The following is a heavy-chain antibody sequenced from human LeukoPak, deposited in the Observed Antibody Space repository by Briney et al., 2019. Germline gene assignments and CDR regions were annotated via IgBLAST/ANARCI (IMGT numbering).Heavy chain of an antibody. Sequence: PGGSLRLSCAASGFTFSSYAMSWVRQVPGKGPEWVSGISGSGGSTYYADSVRGRFTISRDNSKNTLYLQMNSLRAEDTAVYYCAKDQDSSGTYYFDYWGLGTLVTVSS. V-gene: IGHV3-23*01. CDR3: AKDQDSSGTYYFDY. D-gene: IGHD3-22*01. J-gene: IGHJ4*02. CDR1: GFTFSSYA. CDR2: ISGSGGST.